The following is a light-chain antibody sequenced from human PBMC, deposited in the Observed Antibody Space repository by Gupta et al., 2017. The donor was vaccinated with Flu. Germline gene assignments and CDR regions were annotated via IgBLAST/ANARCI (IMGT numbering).Light chain of an antibody. V-gene: IGKV3-11*01. CDR3: QKRSNWPPYT. Sequence: EIVLTQSPATLSLSPGERATLSCRASQSVSTYLAWYQQKPGQTPRLLIYDASNRATGIPARFSGSGYGTDFTLTISSREPEDFAVYYCQKRSNWPPYTFGQGTRLEIK. J-gene: IGKJ2*01. CDR1: QSVSTY. CDR2: DAS.